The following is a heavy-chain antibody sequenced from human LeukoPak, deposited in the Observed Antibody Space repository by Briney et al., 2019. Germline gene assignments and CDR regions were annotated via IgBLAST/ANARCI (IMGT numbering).Heavy chain of an antibody. CDR2: ISYDGSNK. V-gene: IGHV3-30*18. J-gene: IGHJ4*02. CDR3: AKDRGYVVVVTAADY. Sequence: PGRSLRLSCAASGFTFSSYGMHWVRQAPGKGLEWVAVISYDGSNKYYADSVKGRFTISRDNSKNTLYLQMNSLRAEDTAVYYCAKDRGYVVVVTAADYWGQGTLVTVSS. D-gene: IGHD2-21*02. CDR1: GFTFSSYG.